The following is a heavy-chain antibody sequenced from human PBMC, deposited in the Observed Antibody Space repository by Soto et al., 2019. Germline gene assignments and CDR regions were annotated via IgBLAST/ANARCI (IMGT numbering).Heavy chain of an antibody. V-gene: IGHV1-69*06. J-gene: IGHJ4*02. CDR2: IIPIFGTP. D-gene: IGHD2-2*01. CDR3: AGRCDGTNCLAHFDY. Sequence: QVQLVQSGAEVKKPGSSVKVSCRASGGTFNNYVINWVRQAPGQGLEWMAGIIPIFGTPNYAQKFQGRVTITADKSTSTAYMELNSLRSEDTAVYYCAGRCDGTNCLAHFDYWAREPWSPSPQ. CDR1: GGTFNNYV.